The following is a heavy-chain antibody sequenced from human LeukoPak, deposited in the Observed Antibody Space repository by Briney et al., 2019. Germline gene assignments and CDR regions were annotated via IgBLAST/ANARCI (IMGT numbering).Heavy chain of an antibody. V-gene: IGHV3-23*01. J-gene: IGHJ4*02. CDR3: ARAGQNCGGDCYSGYFDY. Sequence: GGTLRLSCAASGFTFSNHGMDWVRQAPGKGLEWVSGISPRGDITYYADSVKGRFTISRDNAKNSLYLQMNSLRAEDTAVYYCARAGQNCGGDCYSGYFDYWGQGTLVTVSS. D-gene: IGHD2-21*02. CDR2: ISPRGDIT. CDR1: GFTFSNHG.